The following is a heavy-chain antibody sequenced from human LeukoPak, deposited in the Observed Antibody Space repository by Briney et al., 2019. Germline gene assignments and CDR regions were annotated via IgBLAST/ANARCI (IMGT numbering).Heavy chain of an antibody. D-gene: IGHD2-15*01. CDR3: ARDLSCSGGSCYFGFDYYYGMDV. V-gene: IGHV1-18*01. CDR2: ISAYNGNT. Sequence: VASVKVSCKASGYTFTSYGISWVRQAPGQGLEWMGWISAYNGNTNYAQKLQGRVTMTTDTSTSTAYMELRSLSSDDTAVYYCARDLSCSGGSCYFGFDYYYGMDVWGQGTTVTVSS. CDR1: GYTFTSYG. J-gene: IGHJ6*02.